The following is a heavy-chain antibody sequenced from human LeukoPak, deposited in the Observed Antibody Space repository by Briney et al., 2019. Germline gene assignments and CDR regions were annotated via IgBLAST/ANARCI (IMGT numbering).Heavy chain of an antibody. CDR1: GGSIGSYY. D-gene: IGHD2-2*01. CDR3: ASASSGYCSSTTCYATFDY. J-gene: IGHJ4*02. CDR2: IYTSGST. V-gene: IGHV4-4*07. Sequence: SETLSLTCTVSGGSIGSYYWSWIRQPAGKGLEWIGRIYTSGSTNYNPSLKSRVTISVDKSKNQFSLKLYSVTAADTAVYYCASASSGYCSSTTCYATFDYWGQGTLVTVSS.